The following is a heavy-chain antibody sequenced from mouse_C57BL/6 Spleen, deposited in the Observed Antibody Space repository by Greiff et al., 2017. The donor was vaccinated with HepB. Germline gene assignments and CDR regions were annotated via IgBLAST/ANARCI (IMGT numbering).Heavy chain of an antibody. Sequence: VQLQQSGAELVKPGASVKISCKASGYAFSSYWMNWVKQRPGKGLEWIGQIYPGDGDTNYNGKFKGKATLTADKSSSTAYMQLSSLTSADSAVYFCAREDYYGSSYEGFAYWGHRTLVTVSA. J-gene: IGHJ3*01. CDR1: GYAFSSYW. V-gene: IGHV1-80*01. D-gene: IGHD1-1*01. CDR3: AREDYYGSSYEGFAY. CDR2: IYPGDGDT.